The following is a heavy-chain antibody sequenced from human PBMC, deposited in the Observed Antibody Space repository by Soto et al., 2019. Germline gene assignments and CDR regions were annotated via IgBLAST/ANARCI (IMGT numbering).Heavy chain of an antibody. J-gene: IGHJ4*02. CDR3: SRSLDS. Sequence: GGSLRLSCAASGFTFSSFWMDWVRQAPGKGLEWVANINPDGSEKQYVDSVKGRFTISRDNAKNSLYLQMSSVTAEDSALYYCSRSLDSCGQGTRVTVYS. V-gene: IGHV3-7*01. CDR1: GFTFSSFW. CDR2: INPDGSEK.